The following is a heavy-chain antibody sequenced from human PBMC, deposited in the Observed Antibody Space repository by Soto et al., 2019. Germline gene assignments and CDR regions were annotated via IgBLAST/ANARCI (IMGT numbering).Heavy chain of an antibody. CDR2: TRNKANSHTT. V-gene: IGHV3-72*01. CDR3: ARATTVTDY. CDR1: GFTFSDHY. Sequence: GGSLRLSCAASGFTFSDHYMDWVRQAPGKGLEWVGRTRNKANSHTTEYAASVKGRFTISRDDSKNSLYLQMNSLKIEDTAVYYCARATTVTDYWGQGTLVTVSS. D-gene: IGHD4-17*01. J-gene: IGHJ4*02.